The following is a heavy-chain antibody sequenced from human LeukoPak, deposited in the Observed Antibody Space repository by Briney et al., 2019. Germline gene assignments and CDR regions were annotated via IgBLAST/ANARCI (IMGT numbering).Heavy chain of an antibody. J-gene: IGHJ6*04. D-gene: IGHD3-10*02. CDR2: INQDRGEI. CDR1: GFTFSTYG. CDR3: AELGITMIGGV. V-gene: IGHV3-7*01. Sequence: GGSLRLSCAASGFTFSTYGMHWIRQAPGKGLEWVASINQDRGEIHYVDSVKGRFTISRDNAKNSLYLQMNSLRAEDTAVYYCAELGITMIGGVWGKGTTVTISS.